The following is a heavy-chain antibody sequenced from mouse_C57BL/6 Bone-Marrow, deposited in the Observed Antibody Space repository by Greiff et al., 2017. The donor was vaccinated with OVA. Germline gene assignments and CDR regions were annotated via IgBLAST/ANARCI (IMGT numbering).Heavy chain of an antibody. D-gene: IGHD2-4*01. J-gene: IGHJ2*01. CDR3: ARTCDYGGYVDY. CDR1: GFSLTSYG. CDR2: LWSGGST. V-gene: IGHV2-2*01. Sequence: VQLQQSGPGLVQPSPSLSITCTVSGFSLTSYGVHWVRQSPGKGLEWLGVLWSGGSTDYNDAFISRLSISKDNSKSQVFIKMNSLQADDTAIYYCARTCDYGGYVDYWGQGTTLTVSS.